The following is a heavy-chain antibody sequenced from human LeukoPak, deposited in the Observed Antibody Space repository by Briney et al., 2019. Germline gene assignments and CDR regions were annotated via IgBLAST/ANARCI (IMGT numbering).Heavy chain of an antibody. D-gene: IGHD6-13*01. Sequence: GGSLRLSCAASGFTFSSHWMTWVRQAPGKGLEWVANIKQDGSEKYYVDSVKGRFTISRDNAKNSLYLQMNSLGAEDTAVYYCARRGTSSSWAHFDYWGQGTLVTVSS. CDR1: GFTFSSHW. CDR2: IKQDGSEK. J-gene: IGHJ4*02. V-gene: IGHV3-7*05. CDR3: ARRGTSSSWAHFDY.